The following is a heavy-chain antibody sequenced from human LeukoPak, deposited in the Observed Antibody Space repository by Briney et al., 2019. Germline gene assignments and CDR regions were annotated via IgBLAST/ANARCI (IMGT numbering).Heavy chain of an antibody. D-gene: IGHD2-8*02. J-gene: IGHJ4*02. Sequence: SQTLSLTCTVSGGSISSGGYYWSWIRQHPGKGLEWIGYIYYSGSTYYNPSLKSRVTISVDTSKNQFSLRLSSVTAADTAVYYCARLPTDLLAFDYWGQGTLVAVSS. CDR2: IYYSGST. CDR1: GGSISSGGYY. CDR3: ARLPTDLLAFDY. V-gene: IGHV4-31*03.